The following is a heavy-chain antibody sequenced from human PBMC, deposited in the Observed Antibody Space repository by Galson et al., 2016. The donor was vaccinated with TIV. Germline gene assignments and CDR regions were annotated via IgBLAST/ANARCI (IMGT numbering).Heavy chain of an antibody. Sequence: SLRLSCAASGFTFDDYGVSWVRQAPGKGLEWVSSINWNGGSTGYADSVKGRFTISRDNAKNSLYLQMNSLRAEDTALYYCAREVACGSACYYFDNWGQGTLVTVSS. J-gene: IGHJ4*02. D-gene: IGHD2-21*02. CDR2: INWNGGST. CDR3: AREVACGSACYYFDN. V-gene: IGHV3-20*04. CDR1: GFTFDDYG.